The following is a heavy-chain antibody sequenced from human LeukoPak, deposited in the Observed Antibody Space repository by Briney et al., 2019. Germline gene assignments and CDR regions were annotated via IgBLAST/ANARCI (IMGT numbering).Heavy chain of an antibody. V-gene: IGHV1-69*04. J-gene: IGHJ6*02. CDR3: ARGTTTTYYYYGMDV. CDR2: IIPILGIA. Sequence: GASVKASCKASGGTFSSYAISWVRQAPGQGLEWMGRIIPILGIANYAQKFQGRVTITADKSTSTAYMELSSLRSEDTAVYYCARGTTTTYYYYGMDVWGQGTTVTVSS. D-gene: IGHD1-7*01. CDR1: GGTFSSYA.